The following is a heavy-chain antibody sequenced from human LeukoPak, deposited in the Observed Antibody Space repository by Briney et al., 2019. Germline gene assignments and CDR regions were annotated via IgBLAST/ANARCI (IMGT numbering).Heavy chain of an antibody. V-gene: IGHV3-15*01. J-gene: IGHJ3*02. CDR1: GLTFSNAW. D-gene: IGHD1-26*01. CDR2: IKSKTDGGTT. CDR3: IKDPGAWAPI. Sequence: GGSLRLSCAASGLTFSNAWMSWVRQAPGKGLEWVGRIKSKTDGGTTDYAAPVKGRFTISRDDSKNTLYLQMNRLNIGDTAVYYCIKDPGAWAPIWGQGTMVTVSS.